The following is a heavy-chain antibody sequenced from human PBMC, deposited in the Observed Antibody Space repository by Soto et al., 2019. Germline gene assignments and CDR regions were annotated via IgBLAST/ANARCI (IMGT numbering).Heavy chain of an antibody. V-gene: IGHV4-31*03. D-gene: IGHD4-17*01. CDR3: ARTTTVTYYFDY. J-gene: IGHJ4*02. CDR2: IYYSGST. CDR1: GGSINSGGFY. Sequence: TPSLTCTFSGGSINSGGFYWSWFRQHPGKGLEWIGYIYYSGSTYYNPSLKSRVTISVDTSKNQFSLKLSSVTAADTAVYYCARTTTVTYYFDYWGQGTLVTVSS.